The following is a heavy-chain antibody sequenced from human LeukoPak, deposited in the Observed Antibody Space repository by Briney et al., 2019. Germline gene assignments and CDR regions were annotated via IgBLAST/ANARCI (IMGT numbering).Heavy chain of an antibody. CDR3: AFKPNYYDSSGYLGFDY. J-gene: IGHJ4*02. CDR2: IYYSGST. D-gene: IGHD3-22*01. Sequence: SETLSLTCTVSGGSISSYYWSWIRQPPGKGLEWIGYIYYSGSTNYNPSLKSRVTISVDTSKNQFSLKLSSVTAADTAVYYCAFKPNYYDSSGYLGFDYWGQGTLVTVSS. CDR1: GGSISSYY. V-gene: IGHV4-59*08.